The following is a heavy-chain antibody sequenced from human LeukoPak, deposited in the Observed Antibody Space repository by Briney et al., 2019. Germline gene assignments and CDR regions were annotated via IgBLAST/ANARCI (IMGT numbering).Heavy chain of an antibody. J-gene: IGHJ4*02. CDR2: MNLNNGKA. V-gene: IGHV1-8*02. CDR1: GYTFTGYN. Sequence: ASVKVPCKASGYTFTGYNMNWVRQAPGQGLEWMGRMNLNNGKADYALKFQGRVSMTRNTSTRTAYMELTSLKSDDTAVYFCARTPFDYWGQGTLVTVTS. CDR3: ARTPFDY.